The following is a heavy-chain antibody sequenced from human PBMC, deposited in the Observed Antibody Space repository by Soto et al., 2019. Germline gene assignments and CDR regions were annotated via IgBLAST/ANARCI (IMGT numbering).Heavy chain of an antibody. V-gene: IGHV3-30-3*01. CDR1: GFPFSAEA. CDR2: ISYDGNNK. Sequence: QVQLVESGGGVVQPGNSLRHSCAGSGFPFSAEAMHWVRQAPGKGLEWVAAISYDGNNKNHADSVKGRFTVSRDNSKNTLYLHIYSLRPEDTAVYYCARDYSSGWCLDYWGQRSLVTVSS. J-gene: IGHJ4*02. CDR3: ARDYSSGWCLDY. D-gene: IGHD6-13*01.